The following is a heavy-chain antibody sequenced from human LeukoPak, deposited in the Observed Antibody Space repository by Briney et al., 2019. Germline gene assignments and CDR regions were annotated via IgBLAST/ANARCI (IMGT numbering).Heavy chain of an antibody. V-gene: IGHV3-7*05. CDR3: ARNPPRYFN. CDR1: GFSFDDYG. CDR2: IQQDGSEK. D-gene: IGHD1-26*01. Sequence: PGGSLRLSCAASGFSFDDYGMSWVRQAPGKGLEWVANIQQDGSEKYYVDSVKGRFTISRDNAKNSLYLQMNSLRAEDTAVYYCARNPPRYFNWGQGTLVTVSS. J-gene: IGHJ4*02.